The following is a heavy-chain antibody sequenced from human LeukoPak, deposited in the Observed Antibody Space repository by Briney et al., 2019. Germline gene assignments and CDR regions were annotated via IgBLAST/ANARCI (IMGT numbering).Heavy chain of an antibody. CDR3: AKEKTASGWYSPLDY. Sequence: PGGSLRLSCAASGFTFSSYAMTWVRQAPGKGLEWVSTITVSGTTTYYADSVKGRFTISRDNSKNTLYLHMDSLRAEDTAVYYCAKEKTASGWYSPLDYWGKGTLFTVSS. J-gene: IGHJ4*02. CDR2: ITVSGTTT. V-gene: IGHV3-23*01. D-gene: IGHD6-19*01. CDR1: GFTFSSYA.